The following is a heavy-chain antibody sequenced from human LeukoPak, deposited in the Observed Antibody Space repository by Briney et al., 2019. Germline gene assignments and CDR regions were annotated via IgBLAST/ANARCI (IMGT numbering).Heavy chain of an antibody. Sequence: ASVKVSCKASGYTFTGYYMHWVRQAPGQGLEWMGWINPNSGGTRFAQKFQSGVTMTRDTSISTAYMELSRLRSDDTAVYYCARRSQCSRSTCSKGGGFGIWGQGTLVTVSS. CDR2: INPNSGGT. CDR1: GYTFTGYY. D-gene: IGHD2-2*01. J-gene: IGHJ4*03. V-gene: IGHV1-2*02. CDR3: ARRSQCSRSTCSKGGGFGI.